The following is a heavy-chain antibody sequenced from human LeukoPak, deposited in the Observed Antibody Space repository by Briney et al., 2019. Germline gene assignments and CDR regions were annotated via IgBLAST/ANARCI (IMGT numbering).Heavy chain of an antibody. CDR3: ARAHLMTTVTHGAFDP. CDR2: IYSGGST. V-gene: IGHV3-66*01. Sequence: GGSLRLSCAASGFTFTNYWMSWVRQAPGKGLEWVSVIYSGGSTYYADSVEGRFTISRDNSKNTLYLQMNSLRAEDTAVYYCARAHLMTTVTHGAFDPWGQGTLVTVSS. J-gene: IGHJ5*02. CDR1: GFTFTNYW. D-gene: IGHD4-17*01.